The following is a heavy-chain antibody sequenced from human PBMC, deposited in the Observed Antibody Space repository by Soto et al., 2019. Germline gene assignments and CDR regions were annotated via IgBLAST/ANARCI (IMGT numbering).Heavy chain of an antibody. V-gene: IGHV3-66*01. CDR2: IYSGGST. J-gene: IGHJ6*02. CDR3: ARVKNYDFWSGYYNEVYYYYGMDV. Sequence: GGSLRLSCAASGFTVSSNYMSWVRQAPGKGLEWVSVIYSGGSTYYADSVKGRFTISRDISKNTLYLQMNSLRAEDTAVYYCARVKNYDFWSGYYNEVYYYYGMDVWGQGTTVTVSS. D-gene: IGHD3-3*01. CDR1: GFTVSSNY.